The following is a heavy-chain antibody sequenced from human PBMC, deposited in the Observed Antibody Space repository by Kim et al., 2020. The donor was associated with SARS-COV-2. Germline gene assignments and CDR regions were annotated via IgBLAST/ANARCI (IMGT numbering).Heavy chain of an antibody. D-gene: IGHD4-17*01. CDR1: GGSISSYY. V-gene: IGHV4-59*13. CDR2: IYYSGST. Sequence: SETLSLTCTVSGGSISSYYWSWIRQPPGKGLEWIGYIYYSGSTNYNPSLKSRVTISVDTSKNQFSLKLSSVTAADTAVYYCARVKGHYGDHKKYYYYGMDVWGQGTTVAVAS. CDR3: ARVKGHYGDHKKYYYYGMDV. J-gene: IGHJ6*02.